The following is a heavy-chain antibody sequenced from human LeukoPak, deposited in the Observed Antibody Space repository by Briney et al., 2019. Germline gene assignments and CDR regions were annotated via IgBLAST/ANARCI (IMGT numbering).Heavy chain of an antibody. V-gene: IGHV1-2*02. Sequence: GASVKVSCKASGYTFTGYYMHWVRQAPGQGLGWMGWINPNSGGTNYAQKFQGRVTMTRDTSISTAYMELSRLRSDDTAVYYCARDGSSEVVVAATLPEDYWGQGTLVTVSS. D-gene: IGHD2-15*01. CDR1: GYTFTGYY. J-gene: IGHJ4*02. CDR3: ARDGSSEVVVAATLPEDY. CDR2: INPNSGGT.